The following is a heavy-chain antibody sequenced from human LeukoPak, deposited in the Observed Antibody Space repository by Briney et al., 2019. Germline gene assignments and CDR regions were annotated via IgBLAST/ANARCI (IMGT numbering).Heavy chain of an antibody. CDR2: ISSSGSTI. J-gene: IGHJ4*02. CDR3: ARESEGIAAAGKDFDY. D-gene: IGHD6-13*01. V-gene: IGHV3-48*03. Sequence: GGSLRLSCAASGFTFSSYEMNWVRQAPGKGLEWVSYISSSGSTIYYADSVKGRFTISRDNAKNSLYLQMNSLRAEDTAVYYCARESEGIAAAGKDFDYWGQGTLVTVSS. CDR1: GFTFSSYE.